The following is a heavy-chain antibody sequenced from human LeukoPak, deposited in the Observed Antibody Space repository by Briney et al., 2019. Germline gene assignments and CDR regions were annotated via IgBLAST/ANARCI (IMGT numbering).Heavy chain of an antibody. D-gene: IGHD4/OR15-4a*01. CDR3: ARGARGAYFDY. CDR1: GFTISSSY. CDR2: IYGADTI. J-gene: IGHJ4*02. V-gene: IGHV3-66*01. Sequence: GGSLRLSCAASGFTISSSYMSWVRQAPGKGLEWVSCIYGADTIYYADFVKDRFTISRDSNRNTLYLQMNSLRADDTAVYYCARGARGAYFDYWGQGTLVTVSS.